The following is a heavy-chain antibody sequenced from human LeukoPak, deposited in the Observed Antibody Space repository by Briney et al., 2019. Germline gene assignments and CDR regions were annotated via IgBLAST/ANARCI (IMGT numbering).Heavy chain of an antibody. J-gene: IGHJ4*02. Sequence: VCTLRLPAPASGFTSSSFGMGWFRYSPGKGLSRLAFIRYDGSNKYYADSGKGRFTISRDNSKNTLYLQMNSLRAEDTAVYYCAKDLPALPPDYYDSSGMHHWGQGTLVTVSS. CDR3: AKDLPALPPDYYDSSGMHH. D-gene: IGHD3-22*01. CDR2: IRYDGSNK. CDR1: GFTSSSFG. V-gene: IGHV3-30*02.